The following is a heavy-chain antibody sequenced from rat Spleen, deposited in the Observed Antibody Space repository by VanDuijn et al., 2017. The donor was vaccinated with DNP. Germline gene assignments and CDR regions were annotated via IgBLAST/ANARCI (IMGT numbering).Heavy chain of an antibody. CDR3: TTDFERGY. CDR2: ITASGGST. CDR1: RFTFSNYY. Sequence: EVQLVESGGGLVQPGRSLKLSCAASRFTFSNYYMAWVRQAPKKGLEWVASITASGGSTSYRDSVKGRFTISRDNAKSTLYLQMDSLRSEDTATYYCTTDFERGYWGQGVMVTVSS. D-gene: IGHD1-11*01. V-gene: IGHV5-27*01. J-gene: IGHJ2*01.